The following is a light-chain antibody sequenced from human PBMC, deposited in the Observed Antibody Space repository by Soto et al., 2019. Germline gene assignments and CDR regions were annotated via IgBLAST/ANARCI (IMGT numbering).Light chain of an antibody. CDR3: QQYDSSPKT. J-gene: IGKJ1*01. V-gene: IGKV3-20*01. CDR2: GAS. Sequence: EIVLTQSPGTLSLSPGERVTLSCRASQSVGSSCLAWYQQKPGQAPRLLIYGASSRATGIPDRFSGSGSGTDFTLTISRLEPEDFAVYYCQQYDSSPKTFGQGTKVDIK. CDR1: QSVGSSC.